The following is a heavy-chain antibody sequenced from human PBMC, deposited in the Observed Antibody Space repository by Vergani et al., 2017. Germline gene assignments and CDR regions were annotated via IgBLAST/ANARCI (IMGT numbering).Heavy chain of an antibody. Sequence: QVQLVESGGGVVQPGRSLRLSCAASGFTFSSYGMHWVRQAPGKGLEWVAVIWYDGSNKYYADSVKGRFTISRDNSKNTLYLQMNSLRAEDTAVYYCAKSPSKQQLVLDYWGQGTLVTVSS. D-gene: IGHD6-13*01. CDR2: IWYDGSNK. CDR1: GFTFSSYG. V-gene: IGHV3-33*06. J-gene: IGHJ4*02. CDR3: AKSPSKQQLVLDY.